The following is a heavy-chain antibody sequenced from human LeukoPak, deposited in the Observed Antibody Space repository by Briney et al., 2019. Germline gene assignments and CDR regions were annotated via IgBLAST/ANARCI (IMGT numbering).Heavy chain of an antibody. V-gene: IGHV3-9*03. CDR2: ISWNSGSI. CDR3: AKDIGFAGRYSSSLDY. Sequence: QPGGSLRLSCAASGFTFDDYAMHWVRQAPGKGLEWVSGISWNSGSIGYADSVKGRFTISRDNAKNSLYLQMNSLRVVDMALYYCAKDIGFAGRYSSSLDYWGQGTLVTVSS. J-gene: IGHJ4*02. D-gene: IGHD6-13*01. CDR1: GFTFDDYA.